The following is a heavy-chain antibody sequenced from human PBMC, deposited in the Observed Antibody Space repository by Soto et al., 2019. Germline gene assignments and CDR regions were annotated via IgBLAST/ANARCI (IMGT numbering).Heavy chain of an antibody. CDR1: GGTFSDSV. Sequence: SVKVSCKASGGTFSDSVTSWVRQAPGQGLEWMGGIVPIFGKANLAEKFQDRVTITADESTSTAYMKLTSLRSEDTAVYYCARGRDGSNYYFDYWGQGTLVTVSS. CDR3: ARGRDGSNYYFDY. V-gene: IGHV1-69*13. D-gene: IGHD3-10*01. CDR2: IVPIFGKA. J-gene: IGHJ4*02.